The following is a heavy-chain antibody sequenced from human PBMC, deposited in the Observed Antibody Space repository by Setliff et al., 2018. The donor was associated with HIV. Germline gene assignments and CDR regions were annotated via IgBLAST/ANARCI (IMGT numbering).Heavy chain of an antibody. J-gene: IGHJ4*02. D-gene: IGHD4-17*01. V-gene: IGHV1-69*13. CDR1: GGTFSSYA. Sequence: GASVKVSCKASGGTFSSYAISWVRQAPGQGLEWMGGIIPIFGPTNYAQKFQGRVTITADESTTTAYMELSSLRSEDTAVYYCARERNYGVNRPFDYWGQGTLVTVSS. CDR3: ARERNYGVNRPFDY. CDR2: IIPIFGPT.